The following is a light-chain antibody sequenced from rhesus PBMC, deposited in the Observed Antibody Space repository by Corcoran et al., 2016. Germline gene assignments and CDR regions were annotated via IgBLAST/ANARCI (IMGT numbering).Light chain of an antibody. CDR2: SGS. V-gene: IGKV2-60*01. Sequence: DIVMTQTPLSLPVTLGEPASISCRSSQSLRSSNGYNYLSWYLQKPGQSPHLLFYSGSNRASGGPERFRGSGSGTDCTLKISRVEAEDVGVYYCMQALQTYSFGQGTKVEIK. J-gene: IGKJ2*01. CDR1: QSLRSSNGYNY. CDR3: MQALQTYS.